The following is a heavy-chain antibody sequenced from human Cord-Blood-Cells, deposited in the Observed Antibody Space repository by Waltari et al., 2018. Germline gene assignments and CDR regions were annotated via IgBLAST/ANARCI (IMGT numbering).Heavy chain of an antibody. CDR1: GYTFTSYA. J-gene: IGHJ3*02. V-gene: IGHV1-3*01. CDR2: INAGNGNT. D-gene: IGHD1-7*01. CDR3: ATPWNYDAFDI. Sequence: QVQLVQSGAAVKKPGASVTVSCKASGYTFTSYAMHWVRQAPGQRLEWMGWINAGNGNTKYSQKFQGRVTITRDTSASTAYMELSSLRSEDTAVYYCATPWNYDAFDIWGQGTMVTVSS.